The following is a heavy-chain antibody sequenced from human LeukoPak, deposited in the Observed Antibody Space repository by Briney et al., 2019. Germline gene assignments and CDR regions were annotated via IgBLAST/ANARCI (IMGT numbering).Heavy chain of an antibody. Sequence: ASVKVSCKASGGTFSSYAISWVRQAPGQGLEWMGGIIPIFGTANYAQKFQGRVTITADESTSTAYMELSSLRSEDTAVYYCARSYSSSEDFDYWGQGTLVTVSS. V-gene: IGHV1-69*13. J-gene: IGHJ4*02. D-gene: IGHD6-6*01. CDR2: IIPIFGTA. CDR3: ARSYSSSEDFDY. CDR1: GGTFSSYA.